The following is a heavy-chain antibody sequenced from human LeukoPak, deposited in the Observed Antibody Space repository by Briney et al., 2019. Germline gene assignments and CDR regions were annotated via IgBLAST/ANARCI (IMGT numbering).Heavy chain of an antibody. D-gene: IGHD3-10*01. Sequence: SESLSLTCTVSGGSISSGGFSWTWIRQPPGMGLESFGYIYYNGSTFYNPSLNSRITFSLDTSKNQFSLNLSSVTTADTALYYCARGSLWFGDLSHFDYWGQGILVTVSS. J-gene: IGHJ4*02. CDR3: ARGSLWFGDLSHFDY. CDR2: IYYNGST. CDR1: GGSISSGGFS. V-gene: IGHV4-30-4*07.